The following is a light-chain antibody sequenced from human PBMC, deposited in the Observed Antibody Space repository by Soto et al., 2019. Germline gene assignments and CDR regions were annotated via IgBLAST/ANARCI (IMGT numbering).Light chain of an antibody. CDR1: SSNIGNNY. CDR3: GTWDSSLSAGGYV. Sequence: QSVLTQPPSVSAAPGQKVTISCSGSSSNIGNNYVSWYQQHPGTAPKLLIYENNKRPSGIPDRFSGSKSGTSATLGITGRQTGDEADYYCGTWDSSLSAGGYVFGTGTKLTVL. J-gene: IGLJ1*01. V-gene: IGLV1-51*02. CDR2: ENN.